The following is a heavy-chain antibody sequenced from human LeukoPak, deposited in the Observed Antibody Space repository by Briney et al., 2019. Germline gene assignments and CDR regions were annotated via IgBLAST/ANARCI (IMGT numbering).Heavy chain of an antibody. J-gene: IGHJ4*01. D-gene: IGHD2-21*02. Sequence: PGGSLRLSCAASGFTFSSYWMHWVRQAPGKGLEWLANINYDGSQKYHVDSVKGRFTISRDNDKNSLYLQMNSLRVEDTAVYYCGKSEVTIPDSHWGQGTPVTVSS. CDR2: INYDGSQK. CDR3: GKSEVTIPDSH. V-gene: IGHV3-7*01. CDR1: GFTFSSYW.